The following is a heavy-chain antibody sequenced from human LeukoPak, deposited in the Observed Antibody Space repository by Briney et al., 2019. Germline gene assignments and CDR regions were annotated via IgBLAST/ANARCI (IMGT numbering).Heavy chain of an antibody. Sequence: VESLKISCKGSGYKFTNYWIAWVRQMPGQGLEWLGIIYPRDSDTRYSPSFQGQVSISVDTSIDTAYLQWSSVKASDTAMYYCARLLAAPYYINFWGQGTLVTVSS. CDR3: ARLLAAPYYINF. D-gene: IGHD6-25*01. CDR2: IYPRDSDT. J-gene: IGHJ4*02. CDR1: GYKFTNYW. V-gene: IGHV5-51*01.